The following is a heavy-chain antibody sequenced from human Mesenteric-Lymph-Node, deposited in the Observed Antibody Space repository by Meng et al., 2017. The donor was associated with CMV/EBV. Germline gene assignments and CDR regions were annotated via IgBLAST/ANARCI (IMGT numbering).Heavy chain of an antibody. CDR1: GCSISSSSYY. CDR3: ARPHYYGSGSSPWFDP. J-gene: IGHJ5*02. Sequence: QLQLQESGPGLVKPSETLSLTRTVSGCSISSSSYYWGWFRKPPGKGLEWIGSIYYSGSTYYNPSLQSRVTISVDTSKNQFSLKLSSVTAADTAVYYCARPHYYGSGSSPWFDPWGQGTLVTVSS. D-gene: IGHD3-10*01. V-gene: IGHV4-39*01. CDR2: IYYSGST.